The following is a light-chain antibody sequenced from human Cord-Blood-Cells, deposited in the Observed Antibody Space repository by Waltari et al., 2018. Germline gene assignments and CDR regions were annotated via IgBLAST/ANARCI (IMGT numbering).Light chain of an antibody. CDR3: QQYYSTPYT. J-gene: IGKJ2*01. Sequence: DIVMTQSPDSLALSLGERATINCKSSQSVLYSSNNKNYLAWYQQKPGQPPKLLIYWASTRESGVPDRFIGSGSGTDFTLTISSLQAEDVAVYYCQQYYSTPYTFGQGTKLEIK. V-gene: IGKV4-1*01. CDR2: WAS. CDR1: QSVLYSSNNKNY.